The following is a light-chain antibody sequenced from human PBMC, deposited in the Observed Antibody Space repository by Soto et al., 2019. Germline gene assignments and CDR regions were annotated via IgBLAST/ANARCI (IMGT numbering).Light chain of an antibody. Sequence: QSALTQPRSVSGSPGQSVTISCTGSSSDVGGYDYVSWYHQHPGKAPKLMIYGVSKRPSGVPDRFSGSKSGNTASLTISGLQAEDEADYYCCSYAGSYTWVFGGGTKLTVL. CDR2: GVS. CDR1: SSDVGGYDY. CDR3: CSYAGSYTWV. V-gene: IGLV2-11*01. J-gene: IGLJ3*02.